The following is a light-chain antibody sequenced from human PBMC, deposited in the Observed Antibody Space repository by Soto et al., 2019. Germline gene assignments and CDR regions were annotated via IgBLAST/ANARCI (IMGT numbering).Light chain of an antibody. Sequence: EIVMTQSPATLSVSPGERATLSCRASQSVSNNLAWYQKKPGQAPRLLIYGASTRATDIPARFSGSGSGTEFTLTISSLQSEDFAFYYCQQYKNWWTFGQGTRVDIK. V-gene: IGKV3-15*01. CDR2: GAS. J-gene: IGKJ1*01. CDR1: QSVSNN. CDR3: QQYKNWWT.